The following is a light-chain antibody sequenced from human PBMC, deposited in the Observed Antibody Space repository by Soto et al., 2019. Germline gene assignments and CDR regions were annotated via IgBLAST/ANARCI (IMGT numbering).Light chain of an antibody. Sequence: DIQMTQSPSSLSPSVGDRVTITFQASQDIRNYLNWYQQKPGKAPKLLIYDASNLETGVPSRFSGSGSGTDFTFTISSLQPEDIATYYCQQYDNLLTFGGGTKVDIK. CDR2: DAS. V-gene: IGKV1-33*01. CDR3: QQYDNLLT. CDR1: QDIRNY. J-gene: IGKJ4*01.